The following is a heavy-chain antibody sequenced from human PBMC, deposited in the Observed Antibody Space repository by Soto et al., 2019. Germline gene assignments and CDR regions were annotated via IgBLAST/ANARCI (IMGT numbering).Heavy chain of an antibody. J-gene: IGHJ4*02. D-gene: IGHD4-4*01. V-gene: IGHV5-10-1*01. CDR1: GYTFTSYW. CDR3: PRQYSSTYDY. CDR2: IDPSDSYT. Sequence: PGESLKISCKSSGYTFTSYWISWVRQMPGKGLEWMGRIDPSDSYTNYSPSFQGHVTISADKSISTAFLQWSSLKASDTAMYYCPRQYSSTYDYWGQGTLVTASS.